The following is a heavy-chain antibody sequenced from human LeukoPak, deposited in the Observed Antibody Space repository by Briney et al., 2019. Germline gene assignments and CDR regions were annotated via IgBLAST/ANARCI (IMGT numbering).Heavy chain of an antibody. Sequence: GGSLTLSCAASGFTFSSYAMHWVRQAPGKGLEWVADISYDGSNKYYADSVKRRFTISRDNSKNTLYLQMNSLRAEDTAVYYCARERKQLASYYYYGMDVWGQGTTVTVSS. CDR2: ISYDGSNK. CDR3: ARERKQLASYYYYGMDV. V-gene: IGHV3-30-3*01. CDR1: GFTFSSYA. D-gene: IGHD6-13*01. J-gene: IGHJ6*02.